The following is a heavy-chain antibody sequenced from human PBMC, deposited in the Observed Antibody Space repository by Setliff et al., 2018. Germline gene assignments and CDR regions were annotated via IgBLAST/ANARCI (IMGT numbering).Heavy chain of an antibody. D-gene: IGHD3-10*01. V-gene: IGHV3-23*01. CDR1: GFTFFSYT. CDR2: ITDDGDTT. Sequence: GESLKISCAASGFTFFSYTMNWVRQAPGKGLEWVSAITDDGDTTHYAGSVKGRFTIDRDNTNSKLYLQMNSLRVEDTALYYCAKSSGSSSATNLEYLGPGTLVTVSS. CDR3: AKSSGSSSATNLEY. J-gene: IGHJ4*02.